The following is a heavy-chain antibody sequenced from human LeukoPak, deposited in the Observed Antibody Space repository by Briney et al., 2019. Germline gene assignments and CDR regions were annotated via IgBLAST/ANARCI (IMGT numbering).Heavy chain of an antibody. J-gene: IGHJ4*02. Sequence: SGGSLRLSCAASGFTFSSYWMNWARQAPGEGLEWVASINHNGNVNYYVDSVKGRFTISRDSSKNTLYLQMNSLRAEDTATYYCAKDYCRGGNCPLPFFDSWGQGTLVTVSS. D-gene: IGHD2-15*01. V-gene: IGHV3-7*03. CDR3: AKDYCRGGNCPLPFFDS. CDR2: INHNGNVN. CDR1: GFTFSSYW.